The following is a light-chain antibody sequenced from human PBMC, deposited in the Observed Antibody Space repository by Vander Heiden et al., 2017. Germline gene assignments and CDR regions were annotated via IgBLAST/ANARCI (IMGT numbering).Light chain of an antibody. CDR2: EDS. CDR3: YSTDSSGNHRNWV. J-gene: IGLJ3*02. CDR1: ALPKKY. V-gene: IGLV3-10*01. Sequence: SYELPQPPSVSVSPGQTARITCSGDALPKKYAYWYQQKSGQAPVLVIYEDSKRPSGIPERFSGSSSGTMATLTISGAQVEDEADYYCYSTDSSGNHRNWVFGGGTKLTVL.